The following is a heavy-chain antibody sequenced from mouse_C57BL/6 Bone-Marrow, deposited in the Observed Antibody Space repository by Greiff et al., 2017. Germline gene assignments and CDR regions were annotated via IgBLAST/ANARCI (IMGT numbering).Heavy chain of an antibody. Sequence: QVQLQQSGPGLVAPSQSLSITCTVSGFSLTSYGVDWVRQSPGKGLEWLGVIWGVGSTNYNSALKSRLTISKDNSKSQVFLKMNSLQTDDTAMYYCASLLPQGAYWGQGTLVTVSA. CDR2: IWGVGST. CDR1: GFSLTSYG. J-gene: IGHJ3*01. V-gene: IGHV2-6*01. D-gene: IGHD2-1*01. CDR3: ASLLPQGAY.